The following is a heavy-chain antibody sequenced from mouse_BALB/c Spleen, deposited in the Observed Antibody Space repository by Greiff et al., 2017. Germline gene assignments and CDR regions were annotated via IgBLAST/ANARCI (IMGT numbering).Heavy chain of an antibody. CDR2: IDPANGNT. CDR3: TRWSDGDY. Sequence: VQLQQSGAELVKPGASVKLSCTASGFNIQDPYMHWVKQRPEQGLEWIGRIDPANGNTKYDPKFQGKATITADTSSNTAYLQLSSLTSEDSAVYYCTRWSDGDYWGQGTTLTVSS. V-gene: IGHV14-3*02. CDR1: GFNIQDPY. J-gene: IGHJ2*01.